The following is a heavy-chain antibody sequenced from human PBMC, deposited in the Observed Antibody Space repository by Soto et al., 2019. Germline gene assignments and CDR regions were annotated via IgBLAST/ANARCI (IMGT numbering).Heavy chain of an antibody. D-gene: IGHD1-26*01. CDR3: AREGVGATPVDY. Sequence: QVQLVQSGAEVKKPGSSVKVSCKASGGTFSNYTISWVRQAPGQGLEWMGRIIPILGIANYAQKFQGRVTITADKTTSTAYKELSSLRSEDTAVYYCAREGVGATPVDYWGQGTLVTVSS. J-gene: IGHJ4*02. CDR2: IIPILGIA. V-gene: IGHV1-69*08. CDR1: GGTFSNYT.